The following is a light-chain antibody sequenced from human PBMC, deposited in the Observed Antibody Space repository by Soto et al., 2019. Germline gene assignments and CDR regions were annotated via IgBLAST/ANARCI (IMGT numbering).Light chain of an antibody. Sequence: DIQMTQSPSTLSASVGDTVTITCRASQSISNWLAWYQQKPGQAPKLLIHKASTLESGVPSRFSGSGSGTDFTLTISSLQSDDFATFYCQQYDRFPYTFGQGTKLEIK. V-gene: IGKV1-5*03. CDR3: QQYDRFPYT. CDR2: KAS. CDR1: QSISNW. J-gene: IGKJ2*01.